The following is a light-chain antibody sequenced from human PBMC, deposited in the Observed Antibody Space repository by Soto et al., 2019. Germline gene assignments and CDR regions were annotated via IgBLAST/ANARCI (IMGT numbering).Light chain of an antibody. CDR3: SSYTYSSTLV. Sequence: QSALTQPASVSGSPGQSITISCTGTSSDVGGYNYVSWYQQHPGKAPKIMIYEVGHRPSGVSNRFSGSKSGYTASLTISGLQAEDEADYYCSSYTYSSTLVFGTGTTLTVL. V-gene: IGLV2-14*01. CDR2: EVG. J-gene: IGLJ1*01. CDR1: SSDVGGYNY.